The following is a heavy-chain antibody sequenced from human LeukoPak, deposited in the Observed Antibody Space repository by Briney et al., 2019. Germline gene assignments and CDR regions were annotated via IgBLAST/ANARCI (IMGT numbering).Heavy chain of an antibody. CDR3: ARHTYRIAAAEVDY. CDR1: GGSISSYY. J-gene: IGHJ4*02. V-gene: IGHV4-59*08. D-gene: IGHD6-13*01. CDR2: IYYSGST. Sequence: PSETLSLICTVSGGSISSYYWSWIRQPPGKGLEWIGYIYYSGSTNYNPSLKSRVTISVDTSKNQFSLKLSSVTAADTAVYYCARHTYRIAAAEVDYWGQGTLVTVSS.